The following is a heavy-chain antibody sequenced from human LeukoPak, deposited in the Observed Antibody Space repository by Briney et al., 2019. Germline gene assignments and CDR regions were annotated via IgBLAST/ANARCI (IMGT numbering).Heavy chain of an antibody. J-gene: IGHJ4*02. V-gene: IGHV4-34*01. D-gene: IGHD2-15*01. CDR2: INHSGST. CDR3: ARASASSYFPFDY. CDR1: GGSFSGYY. Sequence: SETLSLTCAVYGGSFSGYYWSWIRQPPGKGLEWIGEINHSGSTNYNPSLKSRVTISVDTSKNQFSLKLSSVTAADTAVYYCARASASSYFPFDYWGQGTLVTVSS.